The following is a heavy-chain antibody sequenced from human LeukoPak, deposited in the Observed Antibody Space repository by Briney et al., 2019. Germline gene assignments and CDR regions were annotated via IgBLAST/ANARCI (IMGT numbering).Heavy chain of an antibody. CDR3: ARGDYGDLD. CDR1: GVSISSSNW. J-gene: IGHJ4*02. V-gene: IGHV4-4*02. D-gene: IGHD4-17*01. Sequence: SGTLSLTCAVSGVSISSSNWWHWVRQPPGKGLEWIGEIYHSGSTNYNPSLKSRVTISVDTSKNQFSLKLSSVTAADTAVYYCARGDYGDLDWGQGTLVTVSS. CDR2: IYHSGST.